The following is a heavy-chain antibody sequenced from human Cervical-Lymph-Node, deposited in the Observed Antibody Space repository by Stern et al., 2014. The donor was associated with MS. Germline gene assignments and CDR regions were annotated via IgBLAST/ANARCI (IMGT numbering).Heavy chain of an antibody. D-gene: IGHD6-13*01. CDR3: ALSSETSDRWYSLGYDL. CDR2: VLPVCGTP. J-gene: IGHJ5*02. V-gene: IGHV1-69*01. CDR1: GVPFIKFP. Sequence: VQLVESAAEVPKPGSSAKVSCQASGVPFIKFPSSWVRQAPGQVLEWMGGVLPVCGTPTYAQEFRGRVTITADVSTSTVYMELSSLRSDDTAVYYCALSSETSDRWYSLGYDLWGQGTLVTVSS.